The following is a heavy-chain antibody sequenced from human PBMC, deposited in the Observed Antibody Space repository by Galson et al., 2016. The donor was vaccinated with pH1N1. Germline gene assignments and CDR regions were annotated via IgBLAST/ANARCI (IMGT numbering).Heavy chain of an antibody. D-gene: IGHD3-10*01. CDR2: ILSILGIA. V-gene: IGHV1-69*02. Sequence: SCKASGGTFSSYTINWARQAPGQGLEWMGRILSILGIANYAQKFQGRVTITADKSTRTAYMGVISLRSDDTAVYYCARSAAGVGNAFDMWGQGTKVTVSS. J-gene: IGHJ3*02. CDR1: GGTFSSYT. CDR3: ARSAAGVGNAFDM.